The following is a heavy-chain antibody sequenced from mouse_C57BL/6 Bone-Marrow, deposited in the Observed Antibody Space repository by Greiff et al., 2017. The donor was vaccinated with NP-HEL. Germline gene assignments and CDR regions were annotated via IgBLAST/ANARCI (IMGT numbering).Heavy chain of an antibody. CDR3: ARRGGSSYPWYFDV. Sequence: EVQLQQSGGGLVKPGGSLKLSCAASGFTFSDYGMHWVRQAPEKGLEWVAYISSGSSTIYYADTVKGRFTISRDNAKNTLFLQMTSLRSEDTAMYYCARRGGSSYPWYFDVWGTGTTVTVSS. J-gene: IGHJ1*03. CDR2: ISSGSSTI. D-gene: IGHD1-1*01. CDR1: GFTFSDYG. V-gene: IGHV5-17*01.